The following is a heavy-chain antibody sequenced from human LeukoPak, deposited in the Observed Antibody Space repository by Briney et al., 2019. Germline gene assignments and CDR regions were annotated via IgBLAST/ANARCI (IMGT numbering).Heavy chain of an antibody. Sequence: GGSLRLSCAASGFTFSSYAMHWVRQAPGKGLEWVAVISYDGSNKYYADSVKGRFTISRDNSKNTLYLQMNSLRAEDTAVYYCAHANNFDYWGQGTLVTVSS. CDR1: GFTFSSYA. CDR3: AHANNFDY. V-gene: IGHV3-30-3*01. J-gene: IGHJ4*02. CDR2: ISYDGSNK.